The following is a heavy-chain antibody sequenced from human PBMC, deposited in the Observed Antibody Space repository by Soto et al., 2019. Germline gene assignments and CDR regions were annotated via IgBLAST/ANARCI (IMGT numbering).Heavy chain of an antibody. Sequence: EVQLLESGGGLVQPGGSLRLSCAASGFTFSSYAMSWVRQAPGKGLEWVSAISGSGGSTYYADSVKGRFTISRDNSTNTLYVQMNSLRAEDTAVYYCARQNYGDYGGLDYWGQGPLVTVSS. CDR1: GFTFSSYA. V-gene: IGHV3-23*01. CDR3: ARQNYGDYGGLDY. J-gene: IGHJ4*02. D-gene: IGHD4-17*01. CDR2: ISGSGGST.